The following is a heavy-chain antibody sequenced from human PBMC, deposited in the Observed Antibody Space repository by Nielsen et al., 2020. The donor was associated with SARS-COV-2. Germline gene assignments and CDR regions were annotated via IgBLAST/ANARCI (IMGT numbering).Heavy chain of an antibody. V-gene: IGHV6-1*01. J-gene: IGHJ6*03. CDR3: VRARGAYGDYYYYYYTDV. Sequence: SQTLSLTCAISGDSVSSNSAAWNWIRQSPSRGLEWLGRTYYRSKWYNDYAVSVKSRITINPDTSKNQFSLHLNSVTPEDTAVYYCVRARGAYGDYYYYYYTDVWGKGTTVTVSS. CDR1: GDSVSSNSAA. CDR2: TYYRSKWYN. D-gene: IGHD4-17*01.